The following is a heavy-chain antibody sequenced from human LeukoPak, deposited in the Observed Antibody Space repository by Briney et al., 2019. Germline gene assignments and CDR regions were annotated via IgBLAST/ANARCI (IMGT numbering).Heavy chain of an antibody. CDR3: ARGSGWYYFDY. Sequence: PSETLSLTCAVSGYSITTGYYWGWIRQPPGKGLEWIASIYHSGNTYYNPSLKSRVTISRDTSKNRFFLTLTSVTAADTAVYYCARGSGWYYFDYWGQGTLVTVSS. V-gene: IGHV4-38-2*01. D-gene: IGHD6-19*01. CDR1: GYSITTGYY. CDR2: IYHSGNT. J-gene: IGHJ4*02.